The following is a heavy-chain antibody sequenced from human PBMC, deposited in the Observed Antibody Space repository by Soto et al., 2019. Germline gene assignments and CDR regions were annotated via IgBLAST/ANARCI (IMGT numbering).Heavy chain of an antibody. CDR2: INHSGST. V-gene: IGHV4-34*01. D-gene: IGHD6-13*01. CDR1: GGSFSGYY. Sequence: SETLSLTCAVYGGSFSGYYWSWIRQPPGKGLEWIGEINHSGSTNYNPSLKSRVTISVDTSKNQFSLKLSSVTAADTAVYYCASYRYSSSWYVSYWGQGTLVTVS. J-gene: IGHJ4*02. CDR3: ASYRYSSSWYVSY.